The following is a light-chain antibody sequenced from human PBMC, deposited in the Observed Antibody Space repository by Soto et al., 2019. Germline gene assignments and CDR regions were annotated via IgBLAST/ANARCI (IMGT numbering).Light chain of an antibody. CDR2: VSTGGIVG. CDR1: SGYSNYK. J-gene: IGLJ2*01. V-gene: IGLV9-49*01. Sequence: QSVLTQPPSASASLGASVTLTCTLSSGYSNYKVDWYQQRPGKGPRFVMRVSTGGIVGSKGEGIPDRFSVLGSGLNRYLTIKNIQEEDESDYHCGADHGSGSNFVVVFGGGTKLTVL. CDR3: GADHGSGSNFVVV.